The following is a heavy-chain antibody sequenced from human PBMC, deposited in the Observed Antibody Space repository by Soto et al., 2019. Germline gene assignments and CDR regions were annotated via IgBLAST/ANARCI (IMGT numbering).Heavy chain of an antibody. D-gene: IGHD6-19*01. CDR1: GFTFSSYA. V-gene: IGHV3-30-3*01. Sequence: GGSLRLSCAASGFTFSSYAMHWVRQAPGKGLEWVAVISYDGSNKYYADSVKGRFTISRDNSKNTLYLQMNSLRAEDTAVYYCARTHRPGYSSGCRYWGQGTLVTVSS. CDR3: ARTHRPGYSSGCRY. CDR2: ISYDGSNK. J-gene: IGHJ4*02.